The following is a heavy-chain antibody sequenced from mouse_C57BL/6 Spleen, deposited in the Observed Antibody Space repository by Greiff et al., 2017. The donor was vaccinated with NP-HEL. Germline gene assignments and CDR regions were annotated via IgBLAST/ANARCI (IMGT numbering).Heavy chain of an antibody. CDR3: ARWNRAWFAY. V-gene: IGHV1-69*01. CDR2: IDPSDSYT. J-gene: IGHJ3*01. CDR1: GYTFTSYW. Sequence: VQLQQPGAELVMPGASVKLSCKASGYTFTSYWMHWVKQRPGQGLEWIGEIDPSDSYTNYNQKFKGKSTLTVDKSSSTAYMQLSSLTSEDSAVEYCARWNRAWFAYWGQGTLVTVSA.